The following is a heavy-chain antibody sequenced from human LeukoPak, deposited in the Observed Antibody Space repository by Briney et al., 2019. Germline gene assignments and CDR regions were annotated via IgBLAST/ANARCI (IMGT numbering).Heavy chain of an antibody. CDR3: ARHARGSLADWFDP. J-gene: IGHJ5*02. D-gene: IGHD6-13*01. V-gene: IGHV4-4*02. CDR2: IYHSGST. CDR1: GXSIXXXNX. Sequence: SETLSLTCAVSGXSIXXXNXXSXXXQXPXXGLEWXXEIYHSGSTNYNPSLKSRVTISVDKSKNQFSLKLNSLTAADTAVYYCARHARGSLADWFDPWGQGTLVTVSS.